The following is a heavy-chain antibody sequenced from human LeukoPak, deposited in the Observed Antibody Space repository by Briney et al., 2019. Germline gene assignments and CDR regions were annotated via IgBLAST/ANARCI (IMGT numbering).Heavy chain of an antibody. J-gene: IGHJ6*02. CDR1: VGSISSGNW. V-gene: IGHV4-4*02. D-gene: IGHD2-2*02. CDR2: IHHNVTA. Sequence: PSETLSLTCADSVGSISSGNWWSWVGQSPGKGLEWIGEIHHNVTANYNPSPKSRVTLSPDKFQNQFSLKLTSVTAADKAVYYCATAPILRGEGGEHYKYGMDVWGQGTTVTVSS. CDR3: ATAPILRGEGGEHYKYGMDV.